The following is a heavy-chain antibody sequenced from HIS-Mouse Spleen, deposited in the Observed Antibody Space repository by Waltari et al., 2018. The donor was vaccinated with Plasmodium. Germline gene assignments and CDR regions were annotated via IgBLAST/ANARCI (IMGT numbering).Heavy chain of an antibody. CDR2: IKQDVSER. Sequence: EVQLVESGGGLVQPGGSLRLSCAASGFTYSSYWMSCVRQAPGKGVEWVANIKQDVSERDYVDSVKGRFTISRDNASNSLYLQMNGLRGEDTAVYYCASSWYWCFDLWGRGTLVTVSS. V-gene: IGHV3-7*01. J-gene: IGHJ2*01. CDR3: ASSWYWCFDL. CDR1: GFTYSSYW. D-gene: IGHD6-13*01.